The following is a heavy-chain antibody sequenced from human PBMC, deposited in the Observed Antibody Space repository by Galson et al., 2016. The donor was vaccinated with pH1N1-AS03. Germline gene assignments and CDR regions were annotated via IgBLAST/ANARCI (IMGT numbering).Heavy chain of an antibody. Sequence: ETLSLTCTVSGGSITNYYWTWIRQPPGKGLEWIGYIYYNGPANYNPSLNSRVTISADTSKKQFFLNLTSVTAADTAVYFCTRGGTYSSSSPAYFDMWGQGTMVTVSS. V-gene: IGHV4-59*01. CDR1: GGSITNYY. CDR3: TRGGTYSSSSPAYFDM. CDR2: IYYNGPA. D-gene: IGHD6-6*01. J-gene: IGHJ3*02.